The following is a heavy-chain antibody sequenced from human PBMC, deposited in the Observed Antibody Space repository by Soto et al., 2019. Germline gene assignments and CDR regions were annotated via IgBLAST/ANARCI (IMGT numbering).Heavy chain of an antibody. J-gene: IGHJ4*02. CDR2: IIPLFGTA. CDR3: VSKGACGGDCYAFDS. D-gene: IGHD2-21*02. CDR1: GGTYSSNT. Sequence: QVQLVQSGAAVQKPGSSVKISCKASGGTYSSNTINWVRQTAGQGLEWMGGIIPLFGTANYAEKFRGRVTITADRSTNTEYVEMRSLRSEDTAGYYCVSKGACGGDCYAFDSWGQGTLVTVSS. V-gene: IGHV1-69*06.